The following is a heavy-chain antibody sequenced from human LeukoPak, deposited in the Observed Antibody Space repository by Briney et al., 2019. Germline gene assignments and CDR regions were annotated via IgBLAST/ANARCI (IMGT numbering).Heavy chain of an antibody. CDR1: GGSISSGGYC. J-gene: IGHJ4*02. D-gene: IGHD1-26*01. V-gene: IGHV4-30-2*01. CDR2: IYHSGST. CDR3: ARVDLGSTFDY. Sequence: SETLSLTCTVSGGSISSGGYCWSWIRQPPGKGLEWIGYIYHSGSTYYNPSLKSRVTISVDRSKNQFSLKLSSVTAADTAVYYCARVDLGSTFDYWGQGTLVTVSS.